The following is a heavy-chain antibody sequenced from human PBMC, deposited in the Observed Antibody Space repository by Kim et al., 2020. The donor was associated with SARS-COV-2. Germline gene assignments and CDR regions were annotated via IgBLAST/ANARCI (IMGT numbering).Heavy chain of an antibody. CDR3: ARHSMVRGVMGPYFDY. D-gene: IGHD3-10*01. V-gene: IGHV4-39*01. Sequence: SLKGRVTIAVDTSKNQFSLKLSSVTAADTAVYYCARHSMVRGVMGPYFDYWGQGTLVTVSS. J-gene: IGHJ4*02.